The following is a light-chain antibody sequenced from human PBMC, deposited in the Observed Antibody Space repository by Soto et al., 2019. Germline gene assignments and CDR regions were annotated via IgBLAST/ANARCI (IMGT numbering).Light chain of an antibody. CDR3: QQDDDVPMCT. V-gene: IGKV1-33*01. J-gene: IGKJ3*01. CDR1: QDIRYN. Sequence: DIRMTQSPSSLSASVGDTVTITCQASQDIRYNLNWYQKRPGKAPRLLIYDASDLEPGVPSRFSGSGSGTDFTFTISGLQTEDAATYYCQQDDDVPMCTFGPGTKV. CDR2: DAS.